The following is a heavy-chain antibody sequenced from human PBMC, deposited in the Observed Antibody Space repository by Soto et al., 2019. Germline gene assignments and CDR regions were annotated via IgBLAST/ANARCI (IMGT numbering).Heavy chain of an antibody. D-gene: IGHD6-13*01. CDR1: GGSFSGYY. CDR2: INHSGST. CDR3: ARGTKKARGWQQLVPLDY. V-gene: IGHV4-34*01. J-gene: IGHJ4*02. Sequence: SETLSLTCAVYGGSFSGYYWSWIRQPPGKGLEWIGEINHSGSTNYNPSLKSRVTISVDTSKNQFSLKLSSVTAADTAVYYCARGTKKARGWQQLVPLDYWGQGTLVTVSS.